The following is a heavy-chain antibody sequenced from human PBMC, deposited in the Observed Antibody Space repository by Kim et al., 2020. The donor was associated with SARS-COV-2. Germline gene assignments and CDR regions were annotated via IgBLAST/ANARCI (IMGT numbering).Heavy chain of an antibody. Sequence: SETLSLTCTVSGGSISSYYWSWIRQPPRKGLERVGFIYYSGSTNYNHSLKSRITISVDMSKNKYSLKLSSGTAADAAVYDCSSAARVTIFGVVSSFDFWGQGTMVTVSS. V-gene: IGHV4-59*01. J-gene: IGHJ3*01. CDR2: IYYSGST. D-gene: IGHD3-3*01. CDR3: SSAARVTIFGVVSSFDF. CDR1: GGSISSYY.